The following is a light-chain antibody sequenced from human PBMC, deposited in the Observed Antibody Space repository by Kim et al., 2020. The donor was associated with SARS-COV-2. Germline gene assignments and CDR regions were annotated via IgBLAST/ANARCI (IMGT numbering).Light chain of an antibody. CDR3: QQYNGYHT. CDR2: EAS. V-gene: IGKV1-5*03. CDR1: QSISRW. J-gene: IGKJ2*01. Sequence: EIQMTQSPSTLSASVGYRVTSTCRARQSISRWLAWYQQKPGKAPKLLIYEASTLESGVASRFSGSASGTEFNLTISSLQPDDFATYECQQYNGYHTFCQGTKLEIK.